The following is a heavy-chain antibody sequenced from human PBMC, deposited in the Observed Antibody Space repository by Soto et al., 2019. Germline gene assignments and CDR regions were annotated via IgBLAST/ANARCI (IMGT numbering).Heavy chain of an antibody. CDR3: ARVGSEVVAAANYFDY. CDR1: GYSISSGYY. Sequence: PSETLSLTCAASGYSISSGYYWGWIRQPPGKGLEWIGSIYHSGSTYYKPSLKSRFTISVDTSKNQFSLKLSSLTAADTAVYYCARVGSEVVAAANYFDYWGQGTLVTVSS. J-gene: IGHJ4*02. CDR2: IYHSGST. D-gene: IGHD2-2*01. V-gene: IGHV4-38-2*01.